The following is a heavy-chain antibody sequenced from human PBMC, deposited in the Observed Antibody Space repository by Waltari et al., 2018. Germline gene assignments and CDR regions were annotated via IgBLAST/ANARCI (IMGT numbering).Heavy chain of an antibody. D-gene: IGHD4-17*01. CDR3: AKDQRTSTVVNPGYMDV. Sequence: QVQLVESGGGVVQPGGSLRLSCAASGFSFSSYGMHWVRQAPGKGLWWVAFMRYDVSNECYSDSVKGRFNISRDNSKNTLYLQMNSLRAEDTAVYYCAKDQRTSTVVNPGYMDVWGRGTTVTISS. CDR2: MRYDVSNE. CDR1: GFSFSSYG. V-gene: IGHV3-30*02. J-gene: IGHJ6*03.